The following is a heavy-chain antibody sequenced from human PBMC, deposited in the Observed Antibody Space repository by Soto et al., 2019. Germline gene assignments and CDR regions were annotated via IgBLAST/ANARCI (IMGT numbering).Heavy chain of an antibody. D-gene: IGHD1-26*01. CDR3: AKDRRVGLSYGMDV. Sequence: SQTLSLTCAISGDSVSSNSAAWNWIRQSPSRGLEWLGRTYYRSKWYNDYAVSVKSRITINPDTSKNQFSPQMNSLRAEDTALYYCAKDRRVGLSYGMDVWGQGTTVTVSS. V-gene: IGHV6-1*01. CDR1: GDSVSSNSAA. J-gene: IGHJ6*02. CDR2: TYYRSKWYN.